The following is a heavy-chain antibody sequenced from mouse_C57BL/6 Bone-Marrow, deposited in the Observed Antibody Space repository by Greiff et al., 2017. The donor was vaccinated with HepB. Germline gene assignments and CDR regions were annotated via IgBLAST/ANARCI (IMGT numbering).Heavy chain of an antibody. CDR1: GYTFTSYW. CDR3: ASQVAHYYAMDY. V-gene: IGHV1-52*01. CDR2: IDPSDSET. J-gene: IGHJ4*01. Sequence: QVQLQQPGAELVRPGSSVKLSCKASGYTFTSYWMHWVKQRPIQGLEWIGNIDPSDSETHYNQKFKDKATLTVDKSSSTAYMQLSSLTAEDSAVYYCASQVAHYYAMDYWGQGTSVTVSS. D-gene: IGHD1-1*01.